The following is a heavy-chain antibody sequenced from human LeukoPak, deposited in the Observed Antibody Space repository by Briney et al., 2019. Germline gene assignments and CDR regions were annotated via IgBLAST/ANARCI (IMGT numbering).Heavy chain of an antibody. V-gene: IGHV3-21*01. D-gene: IGHD4-23*01. CDR3: AIFEGGGNDFDY. Sequence: PGGSLRLSCVGSGFTFSSYSMNWVRQAPGKGLEWVSSISSSSSYIYYADSVKGRFTISRDNAKNSLYLQMNSLRDEDTAVYYCAIFEGGGNDFDYWGQGTLVTVSS. CDR1: GFTFSSYS. J-gene: IGHJ4*02. CDR2: ISSSSSYI.